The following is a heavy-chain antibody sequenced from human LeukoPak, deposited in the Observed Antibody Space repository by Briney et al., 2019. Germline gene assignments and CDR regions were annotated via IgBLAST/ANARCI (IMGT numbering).Heavy chain of an antibody. D-gene: IGHD3-10*01. Sequence: YPGGSLRLSCAASGFTFITYNMNWVRQAPGKGLEWIGSIYYSGSTYYNPSLKSRVTISVDTSKNQFSLKLSSVTAADTAVYYCARDPLDGSGSYYNAGNDYWGQGTLVTVSS. CDR3: ARDPLDGSGSYYNAGNDY. J-gene: IGHJ4*02. CDR1: GFTFITYN. CDR2: IYYSGST. V-gene: IGHV4-38-2*02.